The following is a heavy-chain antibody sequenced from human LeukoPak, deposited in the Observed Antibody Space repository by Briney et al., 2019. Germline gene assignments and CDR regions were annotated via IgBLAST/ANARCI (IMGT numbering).Heavy chain of an antibody. Sequence: GGSLRLSCAASGFSFDDYGMSWVRQAPGKGLDWVSGINWNGGSTGYADSVKGRFTISRDNAKNSLYLQMNSLRAEDTALYYCAKAISGWAKFDYWGQGTLVTVSS. D-gene: IGHD6-19*01. CDR3: AKAISGWAKFDY. V-gene: IGHV3-20*04. CDR1: GFSFDDYG. CDR2: INWNGGST. J-gene: IGHJ4*02.